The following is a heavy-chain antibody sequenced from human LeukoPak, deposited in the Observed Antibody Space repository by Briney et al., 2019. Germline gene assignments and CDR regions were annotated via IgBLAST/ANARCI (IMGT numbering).Heavy chain of an antibody. Sequence: ASVKVSCKASGYTFTSYGISWVRQAPGQGLEWMGWVSAYNGNTNYAQKLQGRVTMTTDTSTSTAYMELRSLRSDDTAVYYWAGADVGGCRQDGSAPWGQETRVTVS. CDR1: GYTFTSYG. J-gene: IGHJ5*02. CDR3: AGADVGGCRQDGSAP. V-gene: IGHV1-18*01. D-gene: IGHD3-10*01. CDR2: VSAYNGNT.